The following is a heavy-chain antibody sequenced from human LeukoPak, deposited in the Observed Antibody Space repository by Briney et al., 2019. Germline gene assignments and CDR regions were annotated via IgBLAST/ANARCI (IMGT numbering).Heavy chain of an antibody. Sequence: GGSLRLFCAGSGFTFGGYGMHWFRQTPGKGLEWVVVIAYDGSRAFYADSVKGRFTISRDNSKNTMSVQMDDLRAEDTAVYYCTRYNNDHFDYWGQGTLVTVSS. CDR2: IAYDGSRA. V-gene: IGHV3-33*01. J-gene: IGHJ4*02. CDR1: GFTFGGYG. D-gene: IGHD1-14*01. CDR3: TRYNNDHFDY.